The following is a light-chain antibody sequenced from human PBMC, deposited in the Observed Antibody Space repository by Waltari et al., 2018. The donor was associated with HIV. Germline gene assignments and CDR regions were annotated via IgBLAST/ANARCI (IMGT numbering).Light chain of an antibody. CDR1: SGSIASHY. Sequence: NFMLTQPHSVSESPGTTVTISCTRRSGSIASHYVQWYQQRPGSAPTTVIYEDNQRPSGFPDRFSGSIDSSSNSASLTIAGLKTEDEADYYCQSYDSSNIVFGGGTKLTVL. CDR3: QSYDSSNIV. V-gene: IGLV6-57*03. J-gene: IGLJ3*02. CDR2: EDN.